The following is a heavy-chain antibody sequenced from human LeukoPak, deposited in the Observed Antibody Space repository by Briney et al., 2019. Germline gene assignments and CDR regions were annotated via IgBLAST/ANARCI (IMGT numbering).Heavy chain of an antibody. Sequence: ASVKVSCKASGYTFTGYYMHWVRQAPGQGLEWMGWINPNSGGTNYAQKFQGGVTMTRDTSISTAYMELSRLRSDDTAVYYCARDRGDSYGYLHYWGQGTLVTVSS. CDR1: GYTFTGYY. V-gene: IGHV1-2*02. D-gene: IGHD5-18*01. J-gene: IGHJ4*02. CDR3: ARDRGDSYGYLHY. CDR2: INPNSGGT.